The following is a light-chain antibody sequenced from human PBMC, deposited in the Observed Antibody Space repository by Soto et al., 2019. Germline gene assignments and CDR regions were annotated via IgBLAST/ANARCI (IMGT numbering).Light chain of an antibody. J-gene: IGKJ2*01. CDR3: QQYDNWPPYT. CDR1: QSVSSN. CDR2: GAS. Sequence: EIVMTQSPATLSVSPGETATLSCRASQSVSSNLAWYQQKPGQAPRLLIYGASTRATGFPARFSGSGSGTEFTLTISSLQSEDFALYYCQQYDNWPPYTFGQGTTLEI. V-gene: IGKV3-15*01.